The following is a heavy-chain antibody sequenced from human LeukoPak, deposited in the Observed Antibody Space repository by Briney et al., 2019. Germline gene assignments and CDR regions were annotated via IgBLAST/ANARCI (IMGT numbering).Heavy chain of an antibody. D-gene: IGHD4-11*01. Sequence: GGSLRLSCAASGFTFSSYTVHWVRQAPGKGLEWVAVISYDGSNKYYADSVKGRFTISRGNSKNTLYLQMNSPRAEDTAVYYCARDRAIHGTTPDLDYWGQGTLVTVSS. J-gene: IGHJ4*02. CDR2: ISYDGSNK. V-gene: IGHV3-30-3*01. CDR3: ARDRAIHGTTPDLDY. CDR1: GFTFSSYT.